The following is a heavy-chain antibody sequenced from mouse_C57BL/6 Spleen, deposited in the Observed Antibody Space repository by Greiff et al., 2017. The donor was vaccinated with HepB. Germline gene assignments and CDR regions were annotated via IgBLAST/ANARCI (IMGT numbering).Heavy chain of an antibody. D-gene: IGHD1-1*01. V-gene: IGHV1S81*02. J-gene: IGHJ2*01. CDR3: ARIKKIVATYFDY. CDR1: GYTFTSYW. CDR2: TNPTNGRT. Sequence: VQLQQSGAELVKAGASVKMSCKASGYTFTSYWMHWVKQRLGQGLEWFAETNPTNGRTYYNEKFKSKATLTVDKSSSTAYMLLSGPTFEDSALYYCARIKKIVATYFDYWGQCTTLTGSS.